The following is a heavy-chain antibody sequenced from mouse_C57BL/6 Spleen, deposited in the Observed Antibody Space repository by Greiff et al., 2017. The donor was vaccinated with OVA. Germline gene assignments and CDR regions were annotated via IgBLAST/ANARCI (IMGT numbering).Heavy chain of an antibody. CDR2: IDPETGGT. V-gene: IGHV1-15*01. J-gene: IGHJ2*01. D-gene: IGHD1-1*01. CDR1: GYTFTDYE. CDR3: TRGGYYGSSYENYFDY. Sequence: QVQLQQSGAELVRPGASVTLSCKASGYTFTDYEMHWVKQTPVHGLEWIGAIDPETGGTAYNQKFKGKAILTADKSSSTAYMELRSLTSEDSAVYYCTRGGYYGSSYENYFDYWGQGTTLTVSS.